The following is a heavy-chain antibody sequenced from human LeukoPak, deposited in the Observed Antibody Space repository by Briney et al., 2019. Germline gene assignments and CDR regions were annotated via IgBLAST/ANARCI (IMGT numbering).Heavy chain of an antibody. CDR2: IYYSGST. Sequence: SETLSLTCAVYGGSFSGYYWGWIRQPPGKGLEWIGSIYYSGSTNYNPSLKRRVTISVDTSKNQFSLKLSSVTAADTAVYYCATISGYYYFYYYMDVWGKGTTVTVS. CDR3: ATISGYYYFYYYMDV. D-gene: IGHD3-22*01. CDR1: GGSFSGYY. J-gene: IGHJ6*03. V-gene: IGHV4-34*01.